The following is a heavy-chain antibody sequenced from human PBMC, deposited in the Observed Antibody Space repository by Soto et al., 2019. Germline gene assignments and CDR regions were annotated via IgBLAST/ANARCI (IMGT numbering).Heavy chain of an antibody. CDR2: ISYDGSKK. V-gene: IGHV3-30*03. CDR3: ARLLPDNGYYDILTGYRGPGDYYYYGMDV. CDR1: GFTFSTYG. D-gene: IGHD3-9*01. Sequence: PGGSLRLSCAASGFTFSTYGMHWVRQAPGKGLEWVALISYDGSKKYYADSVKGRFTISRDNSKNTLYLQMNSLRAEDTAVYYCARLLPDNGYYDILTGYRGPGDYYYYGMDVWGQGTTVTVSS. J-gene: IGHJ6*02.